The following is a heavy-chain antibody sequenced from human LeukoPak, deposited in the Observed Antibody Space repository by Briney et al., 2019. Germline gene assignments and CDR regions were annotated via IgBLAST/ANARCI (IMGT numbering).Heavy chain of an antibody. CDR3: ARGQLVSEYYFDY. D-gene: IGHD6-13*01. CDR2: IKQDGSEK. Sequence: GGSLRLSSAASGFTFSRYWMSWVRQAPGKGLEWVANIKQDGSEKYYVDSVKGRFTISRDNAKNSLYLQMNSLRAEDTAVYYCARGQLVSEYYFDYWGQGTLVTVSS. V-gene: IGHV3-7*01. CDR1: GFTFSRYW. J-gene: IGHJ4*02.